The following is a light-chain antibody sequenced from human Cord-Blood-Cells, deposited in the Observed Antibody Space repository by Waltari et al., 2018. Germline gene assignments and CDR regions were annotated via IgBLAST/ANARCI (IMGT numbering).Light chain of an antibody. CDR3: SSYTSSSTFYV. J-gene: IGLJ1*01. CDR2: DVS. CDR1: SSDVGGYIY. Sequence: QSALTQPASVSGSPGQPITISFPGTSSDVGGYIYVSWYQQHPGKAPKLMIYDVSNRPSGVANRFCCSKSGNTASLTISGLQAEDEDDYYCSSYTSSSTFYVFGTGTKVTVL. V-gene: IGLV2-14*03.